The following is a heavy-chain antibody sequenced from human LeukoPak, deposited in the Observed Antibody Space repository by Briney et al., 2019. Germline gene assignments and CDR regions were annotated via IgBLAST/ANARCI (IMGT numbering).Heavy chain of an antibody. D-gene: IGHD6-13*01. CDR2: IYYSGST. J-gene: IGHJ3*02. CDR3: ARDVLEMAAGTEFAFDI. CDR1: GGSVSSGSYY. V-gene: IGHV4-61*01. Sequence: SETLSLTCTVSGGSVSSGSYYWSWIRQPPGKGLEWIGYIYYSGSTNYNPSLKSRVTISVDTSKNQFSLKLSSVTAADTAVYYCARDVLEMAAGTEFAFDIWGQGTMVTVSS.